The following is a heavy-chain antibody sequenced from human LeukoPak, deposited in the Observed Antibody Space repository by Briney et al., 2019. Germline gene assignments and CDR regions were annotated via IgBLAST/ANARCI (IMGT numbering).Heavy chain of an antibody. D-gene: IGHD6-13*01. Sequence: SETLSLTCTVSGGSISSSSYYWGWIRQPPGKGLEWIGSIYYSGSTYYNPSLKSRVTISVDTSKNQFSLKLSSVTAADTAVYYCARVTHSGSWLYFDYWGQGTLVTVSS. CDR1: GGSISSSSYY. CDR2: IYYSGST. J-gene: IGHJ4*02. CDR3: ARVTHSGSWLYFDY. V-gene: IGHV4-39*07.